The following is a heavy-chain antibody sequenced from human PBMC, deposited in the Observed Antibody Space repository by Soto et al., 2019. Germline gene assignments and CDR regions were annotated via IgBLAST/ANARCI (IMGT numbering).Heavy chain of an antibody. V-gene: IGHV4-34*01. Sequence: PSETLSLTCAVYGGSFSGYYWSWIRQPPGKGLEWIGEINHSGSTNYNPSLKSRVTISVDTSKNQFSLKLSSVTAADTAVYYCASFSTDKVAAAGLNWFDPWGQGTLVTVSS. CDR1: GGSFSGYY. D-gene: IGHD6-13*01. J-gene: IGHJ5*02. CDR3: ASFSTDKVAAAGLNWFDP. CDR2: INHSGST.